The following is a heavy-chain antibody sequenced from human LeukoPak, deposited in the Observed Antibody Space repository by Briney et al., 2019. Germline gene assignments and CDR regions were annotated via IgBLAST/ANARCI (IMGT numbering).Heavy chain of an antibody. CDR1: GGSISRYY. CDR3: ARSDYHNSGSHTVFDAFDI. V-gene: IGHV4-59*01. J-gene: IGHJ3*02. Sequence: PSETLSLTCTVSGGSISRYYWSWIRRPPGKGLEWIGYIDDSGNTNYNPSLKSQVTISVDKSKNQFSLKLSFVTAADTTMYYCARSDYHNSGSHTVFDAFDIWGQGTRVTVSS. CDR2: IDDSGNT. D-gene: IGHD3-10*01.